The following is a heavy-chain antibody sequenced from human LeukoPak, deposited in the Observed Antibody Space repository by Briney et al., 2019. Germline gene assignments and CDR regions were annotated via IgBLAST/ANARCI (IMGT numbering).Heavy chain of an antibody. CDR3: AREYGDYYDAFDI. CDR1: GYTFTGYY. J-gene: IGHJ3*02. V-gene: IGHV1-2*06. D-gene: IGHD4-17*01. CDR2: INPNSGGT. Sequence: ASVKVSXKASGYTFTGYYMHWVRQAPGQGLEWMGRINPNSGGTNYAQKFQGRVTMTRDTSISTAYMELSRLRSDDTAVYYCAREYGDYYDAFDIWGQGTMVTVSS.